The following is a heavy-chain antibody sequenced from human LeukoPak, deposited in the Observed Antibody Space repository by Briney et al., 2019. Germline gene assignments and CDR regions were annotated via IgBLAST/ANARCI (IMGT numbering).Heavy chain of an antibody. CDR3: ARHFLAAKRYYYYSMDV. D-gene: IGHD3-3*01. Sequence: SETLSLTCIVSGGSISSSSYYWGWIRQPPGKGLEWIGSIYYSESTYYNSSLKSRVTITVDTSKNQYCLKLSSVTSADTAVYYCARHFLAAKRYYYYSMDVWGKGTTVTISS. J-gene: IGHJ6*03. CDR1: GGSISSSSYY. V-gene: IGHV4-39*01. CDR2: IYYSEST.